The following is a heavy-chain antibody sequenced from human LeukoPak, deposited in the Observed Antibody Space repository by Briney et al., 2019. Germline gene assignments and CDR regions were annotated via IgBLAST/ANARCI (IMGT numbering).Heavy chain of an antibody. J-gene: IGHJ4*02. CDR3: ARVLATTSLIDY. Sequence: GGSLRLSCAASGFTFSSYWMHWVRQVPGKGLVWVSRINSDGSSTSYADSVKGRFTISRDNAKNTLYLQMNSLRAEDTAVYYCARVLATTSLIDYWGQGTLVTVSS. CDR2: INSDGSST. D-gene: IGHD5-12*01. V-gene: IGHV3-74*01. CDR1: GFTFSSYW.